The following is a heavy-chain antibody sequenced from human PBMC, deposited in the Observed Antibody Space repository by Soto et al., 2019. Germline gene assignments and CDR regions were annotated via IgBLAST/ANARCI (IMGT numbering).Heavy chain of an antibody. CDR2: IYYGGST. J-gene: IGHJ4*02. V-gene: IGHV4-59*01. D-gene: IGHD3-22*01. CDR3: ARTYYYDSSGHTAFDY. Sequence: SETLSLTCTVSGGSISSSYWSWTRQPPGKGLEWIGYIYYGGSTNYTPSLKSRVTISVDTSKNQFSLKLSSVTAADTAVYYCARTYYYDSSGHTAFDYWGQGTLVTVSS. CDR1: GGSISSSY.